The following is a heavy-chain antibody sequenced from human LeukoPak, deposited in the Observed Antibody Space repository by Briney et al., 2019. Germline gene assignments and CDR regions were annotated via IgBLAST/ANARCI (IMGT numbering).Heavy chain of an antibody. CDR1: GFTFSSYG. J-gene: IGHJ4*02. V-gene: IGHV3-30*02. CDR2: IWYDGSNK. CDR3: AKDLVSLTDYGDYVPDY. Sequence: GGSLRLSCAASGFTFSSYGMHWVRQAPGKGLEWVAVIWYDGSNKYYADSVKGRFTISRDNSKNTLYLQMNSLRAEDTAVYYCAKDLVSLTDYGDYVPDYWGQGTLVTVSS. D-gene: IGHD4-17*01.